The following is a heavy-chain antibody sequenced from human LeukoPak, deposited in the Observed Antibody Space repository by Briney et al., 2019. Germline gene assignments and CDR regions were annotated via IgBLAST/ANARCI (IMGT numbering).Heavy chain of an antibody. Sequence: NPGGSLRLSCAASGFTFSDYYMSWIRQAPGKGLEWVSYISSSGSTIYYADSVKGRFTISRDNAKNSLYLQMNSLRAEDTAVYYCARYQVYYDILTGYYNDQYYFDYWGQGILVTVSS. J-gene: IGHJ4*02. CDR1: GFTFSDYY. D-gene: IGHD3-9*01. CDR2: ISSSGSTI. CDR3: ARYQVYYDILTGYYNDQYYFDY. V-gene: IGHV3-11*01.